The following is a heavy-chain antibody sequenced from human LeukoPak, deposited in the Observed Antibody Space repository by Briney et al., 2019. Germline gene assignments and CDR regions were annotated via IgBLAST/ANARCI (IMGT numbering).Heavy chain of an antibody. J-gene: IGHJ3*01. Sequence: GGSLRLSCAASGLTVSSNYMTWVRQAPGKGLEWVSVIYSGGSTYYADSVKGRFTISRDNSKNTLYLQMNSLRADDTAVYYCVKGFPHYYDSSGFGAFDVWGQGTIVTVSS. D-gene: IGHD3-22*01. V-gene: IGHV3-53*05. CDR3: VKGFPHYYDSSGFGAFDV. CDR2: IYSGGST. CDR1: GLTVSSNY.